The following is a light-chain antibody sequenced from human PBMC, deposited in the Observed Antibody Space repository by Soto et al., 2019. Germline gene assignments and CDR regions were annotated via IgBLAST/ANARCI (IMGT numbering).Light chain of an antibody. CDR2: KAS. V-gene: IGKV1-5*03. CDR1: QTISSW. J-gene: IGKJ1*01. CDR3: QHYNSYSEA. Sequence: DIQMTQSPSTLSGSVGDRVTITCRASQTISSWLAWYQQKQGNAHKLLIYKASTLKSAVTPRFSGSGPHIKFLRTTTTPQPDDFGTNYCQHYNSYSEAFGQGTKVDI.